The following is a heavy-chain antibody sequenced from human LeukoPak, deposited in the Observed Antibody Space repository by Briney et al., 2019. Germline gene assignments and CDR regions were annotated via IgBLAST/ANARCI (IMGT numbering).Heavy chain of an antibody. V-gene: IGHV3-43*02. CDR3: AKGLVVRYFDWLTYYYYGMDV. Sequence: GGSLRLSCAASGFTFDDYAMHWVRQAPGKGLEWVSLISGDGGSTYYADSVKGRFTISRDNSKNSLYLQMNSLRTEDTALYYCAKGLVVRYFDWLTYYYYGMDVWGQGTTVTVSS. D-gene: IGHD3-9*01. J-gene: IGHJ6*02. CDR2: ISGDGGST. CDR1: GFTFDDYA.